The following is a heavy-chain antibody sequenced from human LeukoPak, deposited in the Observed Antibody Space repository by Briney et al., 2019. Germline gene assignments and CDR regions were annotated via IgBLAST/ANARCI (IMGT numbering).Heavy chain of an antibody. V-gene: IGHV3-53*01. CDR3: ARQYCSSTSCNGAFDI. J-gene: IGHJ3*02. CDR1: GFTVSSNY. CDR2: IYRGGNT. Sequence: PGGSLRLSCAASGFTVSSNYMSWVRQAPGKGLEWVSIIYRGGNTYYADSVKGRFTISRDNSKNTLYFQMNSLRAGDTAVYYCARQYCSSTSCNGAFDIWGQGTMVTVSS. D-gene: IGHD2-2*01.